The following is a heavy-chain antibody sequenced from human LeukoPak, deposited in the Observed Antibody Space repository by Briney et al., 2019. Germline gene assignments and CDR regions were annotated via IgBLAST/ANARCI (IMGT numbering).Heavy chain of an antibody. CDR2: ISSSSSYI. Sequence: GGSLRLSCAASGFTFSSYSMYWVRQAPGKGLEWVSSISSSSSYIYYADSVKGRFTISRDNAKNSLYLQMNSLRAEDTAVYYCARAVAGTYDYWGQGTLVTVSS. CDR3: ARAVAGTYDY. V-gene: IGHV3-21*01. D-gene: IGHD6-19*01. CDR1: GFTFSSYS. J-gene: IGHJ4*02.